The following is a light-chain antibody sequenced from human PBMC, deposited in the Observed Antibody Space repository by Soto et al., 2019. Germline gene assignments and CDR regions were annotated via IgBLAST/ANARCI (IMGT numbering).Light chain of an antibody. V-gene: IGLV2-14*01. CDR1: SSDIGAYNF. Sequence: QSVLTQPASVSGSPGQSVTISCTGTSSDIGAYNFVSWYQQHPGKAPKLMIYDVSNRPSGVSNRFSGSKSGHTASLTISGLQVEDEADYYCSSYTSSSTVVFGGGTKLTVL. CDR3: SSYTSSSTVV. J-gene: IGLJ2*01. CDR2: DVS.